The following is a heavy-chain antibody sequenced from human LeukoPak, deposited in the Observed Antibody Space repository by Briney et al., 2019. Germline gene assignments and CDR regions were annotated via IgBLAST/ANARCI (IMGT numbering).Heavy chain of an antibody. D-gene: IGHD2-2*01. CDR1: GYTFTSYY. CDR3: ARDGGGYCSSTSCRGDY. V-gene: IGHV1-46*01. J-gene: IGHJ4*02. Sequence: ASVKVSCKASGYTFTSYYMHWVRQAPGQGLEWMGIINPSGGSTSYAQKFQGRVTMTRDTSTSTVYMELSSLRSEDTAVYYCARDGGGYCSSTSCRGDYWGQGTLVTVSS. CDR2: INPSGGST.